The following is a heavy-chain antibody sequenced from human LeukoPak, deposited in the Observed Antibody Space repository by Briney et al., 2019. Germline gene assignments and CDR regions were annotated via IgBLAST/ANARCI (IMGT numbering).Heavy chain of an antibody. D-gene: IGHD4-11*01. Sequence: ASVKVSCKASGYTFINYDMSWVRQAPGQGLEWMGIINPSGGSTNFAQKFQGRVTMTTDTSTITVYMELSSLRSEDTAVYYCARWTTTYLDYWGQGTLVTVSS. CDR1: GYTFINYD. CDR3: ARWTTTYLDY. J-gene: IGHJ4*02. V-gene: IGHV1-46*01. CDR2: INPSGGST.